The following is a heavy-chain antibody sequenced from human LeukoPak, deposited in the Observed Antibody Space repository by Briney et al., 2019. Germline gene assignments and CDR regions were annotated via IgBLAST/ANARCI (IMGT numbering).Heavy chain of an antibody. V-gene: IGHV3-33*01. CDR3: ARDSDYYDSSAYSFRGGLHYDF. D-gene: IGHD3-22*01. CDR2: IWHDGNYK. Sequence: GGSLRLSCVPSGLTFSNYNMHWVRQAPGKGLEWVAVIWHDGNYKYYVDSVKGRFTISRDNSKNTVYLQMNSLGAKDTAVYLCARDSDYYDSSAYSFRGGLHYDFWGRGTLVTVSS. CDR1: GLTFSNYN. J-gene: IGHJ4*02.